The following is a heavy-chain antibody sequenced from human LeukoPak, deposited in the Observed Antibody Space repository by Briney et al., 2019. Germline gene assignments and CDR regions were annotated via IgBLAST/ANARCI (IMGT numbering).Heavy chain of an antibody. V-gene: IGHV3-23*01. Sequence: GGSLRLSCLTSGFTLSTNAMSWVRKAPGKGLEWISGISGSGASTYYADSVKGRFTISRDDSRNTLYLQMNSLRGDDTAVYYCAKDVGKWESLHFFDYWGQGTLVTVSS. CDR2: ISGSGAST. CDR1: GFTLSTNA. J-gene: IGHJ4*02. CDR3: AKDVGKWESLHFFDY. D-gene: IGHD1-26*01.